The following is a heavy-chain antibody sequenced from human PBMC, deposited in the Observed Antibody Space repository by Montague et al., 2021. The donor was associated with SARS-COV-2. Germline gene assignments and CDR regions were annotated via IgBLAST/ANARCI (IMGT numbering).Heavy chain of an antibody. Sequence: SETLSLTCVVSDVSLSTGTWWSWVRQSPGKGLEWVGEIYLSGFTQYNPSVKSRVSISLDDSRSQFSLRLTSVTAADTAVYFCARGGLGNRGFDYWGQGTLVTVSS. CDR1: DVSLSTGTW. V-gene: IGHV4-4*02. CDR2: IYLSGFT. D-gene: IGHD3/OR15-3a*01. CDR3: ARGGLGNRGFDY. J-gene: IGHJ4*02.